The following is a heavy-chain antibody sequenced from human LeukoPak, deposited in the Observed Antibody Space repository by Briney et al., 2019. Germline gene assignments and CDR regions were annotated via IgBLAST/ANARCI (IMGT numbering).Heavy chain of an antibody. Sequence: GGSLRLSCAASGFTFSNYGMSWVRQAPGKGLEWVSAILSGYVTYYADSVKGRFAISRDSSTNTLYLQMDSLRAEDTAVYYCAKLRRSGGGTFAYWGQGTRVTVSS. D-gene: IGHD4-23*01. CDR3: AKLRRSGGGTFAY. V-gene: IGHV3-23*01. J-gene: IGHJ4*02. CDR2: ILSGYVT. CDR1: GFTFSNYG.